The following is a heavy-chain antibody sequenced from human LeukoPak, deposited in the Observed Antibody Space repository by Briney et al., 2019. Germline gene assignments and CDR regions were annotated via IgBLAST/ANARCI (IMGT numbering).Heavy chain of an antibody. D-gene: IGHD5-12*01. CDR1: GGSISSYY. V-gene: IGHV4-59*01. Sequence: PSETLSLTCTVSGGSISSYYWSWIRQPPGKGLEWIGYIHYSGSTNYNPSLKSRVTISVDTSKNQFSLKLSSVTAADTAVYYCARATAVADYWGQGTLVTVSS. CDR2: IHYSGST. CDR3: ARATAVADY. J-gene: IGHJ4*02.